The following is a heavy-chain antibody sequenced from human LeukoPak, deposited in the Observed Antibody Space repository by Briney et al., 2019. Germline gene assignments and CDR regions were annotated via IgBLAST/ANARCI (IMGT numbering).Heavy chain of an antibody. Sequence: ASVKVSCKASGYTLTSYDINWVRQATGQGLEWMGWMNPNSGRTGYAQNFQGRITITRNTSISTAYMELSSLRSEDTAVYYCARGTPTVVTSTGGHDYWGQGTLVTVSS. D-gene: IGHD4-23*01. J-gene: IGHJ4*02. V-gene: IGHV1-8*01. CDR3: ARGTPTVVTSTGGHDY. CDR1: GYTLTSYD. CDR2: MNPNSGRT.